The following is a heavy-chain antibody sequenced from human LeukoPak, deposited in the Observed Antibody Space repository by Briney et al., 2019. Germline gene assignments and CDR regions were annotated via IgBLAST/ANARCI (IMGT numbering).Heavy chain of an antibody. D-gene: IGHD4-11*01. CDR3: ARDPPMTTDFALDV. CDR1: GFTVSSNY. J-gene: IGHJ6*02. CDR2: IYTTGRT. V-gene: IGHV3-66*01. Sequence: GGSLRLSCAASGFTVSSNYMSWVRQAPGKGLEWVSFIYTTGRTYYADSVKGRFTISRGDSKNTVFLQMNSLRAEDTAVYHCARDPPMTTDFALDVWGQGTTVTVSS.